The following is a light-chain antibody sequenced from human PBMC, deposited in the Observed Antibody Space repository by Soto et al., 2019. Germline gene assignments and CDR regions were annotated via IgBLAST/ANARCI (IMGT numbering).Light chain of an antibody. Sequence: EIVMPQSPATLSVSPGERVTLSCRASQSVSSSLAWYQQKPGQAPRLLIYGASTRATGIPARFSGSGSGTEFTITISSLQSEDFAVYYCQQYNNWPPFTFGPGTKVDIK. J-gene: IGKJ3*01. CDR1: QSVSSS. CDR2: GAS. V-gene: IGKV3-15*01. CDR3: QQYNNWPPFT.